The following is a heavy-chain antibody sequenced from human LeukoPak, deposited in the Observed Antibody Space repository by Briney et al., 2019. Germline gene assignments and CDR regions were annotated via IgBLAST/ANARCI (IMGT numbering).Heavy chain of an antibody. CDR1: GFTFSSYV. Sequence: PGGSPRLSCAASGFTFSSYVTSWVRQAPGKGLEWVANIKQDGSEKYYVDSVKGRFTISRDNAKNSLYLQMNSLRAEDTAVYYCARTVYSSGWDFDYWGQGTLVTVSS. CDR2: IKQDGSEK. V-gene: IGHV3-7*01. CDR3: ARTVYSSGWDFDY. J-gene: IGHJ4*02. D-gene: IGHD6-19*01.